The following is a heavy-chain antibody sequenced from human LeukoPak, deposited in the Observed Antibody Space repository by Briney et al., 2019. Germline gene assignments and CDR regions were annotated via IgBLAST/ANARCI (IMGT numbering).Heavy chain of an antibody. CDR1: GFSLSTSGVG. CDR2: IYWNDDK. Sequence: SGPTLVNPTQALTLTCTFSGFSLSTSGVGAGWIRQPPGKALEWLALIYWNDDKRYSPSLKSRLTITKDTSKNQVVLTMTNMDPVDTATYYCAHNGVYCSSTSCYDYWGQGTLVTVSS. V-gene: IGHV2-5*01. J-gene: IGHJ4*02. CDR3: AHNGVYCSSTSCYDY. D-gene: IGHD2-2*01.